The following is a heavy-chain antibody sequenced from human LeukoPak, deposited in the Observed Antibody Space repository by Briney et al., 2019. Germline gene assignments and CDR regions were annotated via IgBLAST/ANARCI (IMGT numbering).Heavy chain of an antibody. V-gene: IGHV1-2*02. Sequence: GASVKVSCKTSGYRFTDDYIHWVRQAPGQGLEWMGWINPDTDFTNYAPKFRGRVTMTRDTSISTAYMEVRRLTFDDTAIYYCAPTSEAYTSNWSVWGQGTLVTVSP. CDR3: APTSEAYTSNWSV. D-gene: IGHD3-16*01. J-gene: IGHJ4*02. CDR2: INPDTDFT. CDR1: GYRFTDDY.